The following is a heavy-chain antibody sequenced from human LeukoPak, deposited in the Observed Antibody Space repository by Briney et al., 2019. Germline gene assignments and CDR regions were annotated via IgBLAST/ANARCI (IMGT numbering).Heavy chain of an antibody. Sequence: GGSLRLSCAASGFTFSDTWMHWVRQAPGEGLVWVSRIRSDGSDTRYAESVKGRFTISRDNAKNSLYLQMNSLRAEDTAVYYCARSLFIANWFDPWGQGTLVTVSS. CDR2: IRSDGSDT. J-gene: IGHJ5*02. V-gene: IGHV3-74*01. CDR3: ARSLFIANWFDP. D-gene: IGHD3-16*02. CDR1: GFTFSDTW.